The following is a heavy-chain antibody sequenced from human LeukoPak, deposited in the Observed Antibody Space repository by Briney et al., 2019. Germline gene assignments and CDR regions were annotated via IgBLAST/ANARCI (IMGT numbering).Heavy chain of an antibody. V-gene: IGHV3-64*01. J-gene: IGHJ4*02. CDR1: GFTFSSYA. Sequence: GGSLRLSCAASGFTFSSYAMHWVRQAPGKGLEYVSAISSNGGSTFYANSVKGRFTISRDNSKNTLYLQMGSLRAEDMAVYYCARGDVEMATRHSLSSDFDYWGQGTLVTVST. D-gene: IGHD5-24*01. CDR2: ISSNGGST. CDR3: ARGDVEMATRHSLSSDFDY.